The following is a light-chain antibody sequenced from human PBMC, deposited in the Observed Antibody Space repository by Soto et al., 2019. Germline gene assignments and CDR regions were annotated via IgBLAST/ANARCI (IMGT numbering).Light chain of an antibody. V-gene: IGKV1-5*01. CDR2: DAS. Sequence: DIQMTQSPSTLSASVGDRVTITCRASQNIVIWLAWYQQKPGKAPKLLIYDASSLESGVPSRFSGSGSGTEFTLTISSLQPDDFATYYCQHYNSYSGTFGQGTKVDIK. CDR1: QNIVIW. J-gene: IGKJ1*01. CDR3: QHYNSYSGT.